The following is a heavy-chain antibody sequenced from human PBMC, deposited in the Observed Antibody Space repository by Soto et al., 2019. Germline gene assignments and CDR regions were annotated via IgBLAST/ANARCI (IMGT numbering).Heavy chain of an antibody. CDR3: AREERYCSGGSCYPIYYYYYGMDV. D-gene: IGHD2-15*01. CDR2: INPSGGST. CDR1: GYTFTSYY. V-gene: IGHV1-46*01. J-gene: IGHJ6*02. Sequence: GASVKVSCKASGYTFTSYYMHWVRQAPGQGLEWMGIINPSGGSTSYAQKFQGRVTMTRDTSTSTVYRELCSLRSEETAVYYCAREERYCSGGSCYPIYYYYYGMDVWGQGTTVTVSS.